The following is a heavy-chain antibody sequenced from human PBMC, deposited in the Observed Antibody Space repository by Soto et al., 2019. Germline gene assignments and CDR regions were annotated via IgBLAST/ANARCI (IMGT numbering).Heavy chain of an antibody. Sequence: LKICFNSSGYSFSSYWIPWARQMTGKGLEWMGIIYPGDSDTRYSPSFQGQVTISADKSISTAYLQWSSLKASDTAMYYCARLGGYVDYVYGAGHVYWGDGPPVTPSS. D-gene: IGHD4-17*01. CDR1: GYSFSSYW. CDR3: ARLGGYVDYVYGAGHVY. V-gene: IGHV5-51*01. CDR2: IYPGDSDT. J-gene: IGHJ4*01.